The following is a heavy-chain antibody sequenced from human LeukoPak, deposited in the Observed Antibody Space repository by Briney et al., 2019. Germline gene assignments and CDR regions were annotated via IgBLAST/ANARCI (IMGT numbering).Heavy chain of an antibody. CDR1: GFTFDDYA. V-gene: IGHV3-43D*03. CDR2: ISWDGGST. J-gene: IGHJ6*03. Sequence: QPGGSLRLSCAASGFTFDDYAMHWVRQAPGKGLEWVSLISWDGGSTYYADSVKGRFTISRDNSKNSLYLQMNSLRAEDTALYYCAKLGDSLVRGVIRQNNYYYMDVWGKGTTVTVSS. D-gene: IGHD3-10*01. CDR3: AKLGDSLVRGVIRQNNYYYMDV.